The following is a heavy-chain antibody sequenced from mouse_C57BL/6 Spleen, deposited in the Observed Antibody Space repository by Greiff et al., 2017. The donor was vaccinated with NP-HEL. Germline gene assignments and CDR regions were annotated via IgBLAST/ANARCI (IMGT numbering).Heavy chain of an antibody. J-gene: IGHJ4*01. CDR1: GFTFSSYA. D-gene: IGHD1-2*01. Sequence: EVQRVESGGGLVKPGGSLKLSCAASGFTFSSYAMSWVRQTPEKRLEWVATISDGGSYTYYPDNVKGRFTISRDNAKNNLYLQMSHLKSEDTAMYYCARGLIPYYAMDYWGQGTSVTVSS. CDR2: ISDGGSYT. V-gene: IGHV5-4*01. CDR3: ARGLIPYYAMDY.